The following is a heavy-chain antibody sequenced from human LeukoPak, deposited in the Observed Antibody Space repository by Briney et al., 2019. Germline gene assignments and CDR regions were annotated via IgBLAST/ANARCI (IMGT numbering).Heavy chain of an antibody. J-gene: IGHJ1*01. CDR2: INHSGST. CDR1: GGSFSGYY. Sequence: SETLSLTCAVYGGSFSGYYWSWIRQPPGKGLEWIGEINHSGSTNYNPSLKSRVTISVDTSKNQFSLKLSSVTAADTAVYYCARVGYRRWGQGTLVTVSS. V-gene: IGHV4-34*01. D-gene: IGHD6-13*01. CDR3: ARVGYRR.